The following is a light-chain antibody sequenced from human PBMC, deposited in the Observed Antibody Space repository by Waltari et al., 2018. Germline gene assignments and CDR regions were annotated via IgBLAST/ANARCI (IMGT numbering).Light chain of an antibody. J-gene: IGLJ3*02. CDR1: TTDVGTHNF. CDR3: CSFADRSTWV. CDR2: AVT. Sequence: QSALTQPASLSGSPGQSITISCTGTTTDVGTHNFVSRYPQHPGKAPKLLIYAVTNGPPGVLHRFSGSKSGNTASLTISGLQPEDETDYYCCSFADRSTWVFGGGTKVTVL. V-gene: IGLV2-23*02.